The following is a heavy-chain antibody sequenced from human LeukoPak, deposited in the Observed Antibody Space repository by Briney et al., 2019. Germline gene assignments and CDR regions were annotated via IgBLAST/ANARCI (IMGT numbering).Heavy chain of an antibody. V-gene: IGHV3-23*01. Sequence: GGSLRLSCAASGFTFSSYAMSWVRQAPGKGLEWVSAISGSGGSTYYADSVKGRFTISRDNSKNTLYLQMNSLRAEDTAVYYCARSVPQNGAKLYNWFDPWGQGTLVTVSS. CDR3: ARSVPQNGAKLYNWFDP. CDR2: ISGSGGST. D-gene: IGHD2-8*01. CDR1: GFTFSSYA. J-gene: IGHJ5*02.